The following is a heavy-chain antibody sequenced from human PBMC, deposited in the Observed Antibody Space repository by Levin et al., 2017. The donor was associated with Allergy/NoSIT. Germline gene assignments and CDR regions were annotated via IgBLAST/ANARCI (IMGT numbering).Heavy chain of an antibody. CDR3: ARTRPTYYGSGSYPTTSHYYYYYYMDG. V-gene: IGHV3-48*01. Sequence: ASVKVSCAASGFTFSSYSMNWVRQAPGKGLEWVSYISSSSSTIYYADSVKGRFTISRDNAKNSLYLQMNSLRAEDTAVYYCARTRPTYYGSGSYPTTSHYYYYYYMDGWGKGTTVTVSS. CDR2: ISSSSSTI. D-gene: IGHD3-10*01. J-gene: IGHJ6*03. CDR1: GFTFSSYS.